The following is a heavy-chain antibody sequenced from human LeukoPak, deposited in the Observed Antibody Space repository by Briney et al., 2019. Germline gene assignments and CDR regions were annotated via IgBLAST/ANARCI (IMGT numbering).Heavy chain of an antibody. CDR3: AKDLNYYPSSSFDY. CDR1: GFTFSSYA. J-gene: IGHJ4*02. CDR2: ISGSGGST. D-gene: IGHD3-10*01. V-gene: IGHV3-23*01. Sequence: PGGSLKLSCAASGFTFSSYAMSWVRQAPGKGLEWVSAISGSGGSTYYADSVKGRFTISRDNSKNTLYLQMNSLRAEDTAVYYCAKDLNYYPSSSFDYWGQGTLVTVSS.